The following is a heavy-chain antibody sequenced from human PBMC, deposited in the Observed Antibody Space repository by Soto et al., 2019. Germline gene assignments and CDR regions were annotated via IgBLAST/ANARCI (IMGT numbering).Heavy chain of an antibody. CDR3: ARDPPTGTTLDWVDS. D-gene: IGHD1-7*01. CDR2: ISSSGSFM. CDR1: GFSFSSDS. J-gene: IGHJ5*01. Sequence: EVQLVESGGGLVKPGGSLRLSCAASGFSFSSDSMGWVRQAPGKGLEWVSSISSSGSFMKYADSVKGRFTISRDNAKNSLYLQMSGLKDEDTAVYYCARDPPTGTTLDWVDSWGQGTLVTVSS. V-gene: IGHV3-21*01.